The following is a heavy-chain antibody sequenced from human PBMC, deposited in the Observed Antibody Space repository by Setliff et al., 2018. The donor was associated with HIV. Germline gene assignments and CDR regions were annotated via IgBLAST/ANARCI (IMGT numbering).Heavy chain of an antibody. CDR2: INPSGGST. Sequence: ASVKVSCKASGYTFTSYYMHWVRQAPGQGLEWMGIINPSGGSTSYAQKFQGRVTMTRDTSTSTVYMELSSLRSEDTAVYYCARYLGGYNPTNYYYNAMDVWGQGTTVTVS. D-gene: IGHD5-12*01. CDR3: ARYLGGYNPTNYYYNAMDV. CDR1: GYTFTSYY. V-gene: IGHV1-46*01. J-gene: IGHJ6*02.